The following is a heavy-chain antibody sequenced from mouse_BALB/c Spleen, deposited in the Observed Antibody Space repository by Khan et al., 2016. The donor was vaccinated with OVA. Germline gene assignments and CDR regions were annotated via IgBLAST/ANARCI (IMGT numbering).Heavy chain of an antibody. V-gene: IGHV5-12-1*01. CDR1: GFAFSSYD. CDR2: ISIGGGTT. Sequence: EVALVESGGGLVKPGGSLKLSCAAAGFAFSSYDMSWVRQTPEKRLEWVAFISIGGGTTYYPDTVKGRFTISRDNAKNTLYLQMNSLKSEDTAMYYSTRPRYYGSNYYFDYWGQGTTLTVSS. CDR3: TRPRYYGSNYYFDY. J-gene: IGHJ2*01. D-gene: IGHD1-1*01.